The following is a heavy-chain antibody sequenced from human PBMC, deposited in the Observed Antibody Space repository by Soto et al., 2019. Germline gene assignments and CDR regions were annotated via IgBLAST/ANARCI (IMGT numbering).Heavy chain of an antibody. V-gene: IGHV1-69*13. D-gene: IGHD6-19*01. J-gene: IGHJ6*02. CDR2: IIPIFGTA. Sequence: SVKVSCKASGGTFSSYAISWVRQAPGQGLEWMGGIIPIFGTANYAQKFQGRVTITADESTSTADMELSSLRAEDTAVYYCARDSSGWNYYYYDYGMDVGGQGTTVTAP. CDR1: GGTFSSYA. CDR3: ARDSSGWNYYYYDYGMDV.